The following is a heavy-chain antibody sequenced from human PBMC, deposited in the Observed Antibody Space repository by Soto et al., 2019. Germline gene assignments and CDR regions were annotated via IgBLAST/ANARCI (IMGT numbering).Heavy chain of an antibody. CDR1: GGSISSYY. CDR2: IYYSGST. D-gene: IGHD5-12*01. CDR3: ARHTSTINLHFDP. Sequence: SETLSLTCTVSGGSISSYYWSWIRQPPGKGLEWIGYIYYSGSTNYNPSLKSRVTISVDTSKNQFSLKLSSVTAADTAVYYCARHTSTINLHFDPWGQGTTVTVSS. V-gene: IGHV4-59*01. J-gene: IGHJ5*02.